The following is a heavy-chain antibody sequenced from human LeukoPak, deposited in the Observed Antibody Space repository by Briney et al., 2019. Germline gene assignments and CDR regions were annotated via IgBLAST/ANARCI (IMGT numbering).Heavy chain of an antibody. Sequence: ASVKVSCKVSGYSLSELSMHWVRQAPGKGLEWMGGFDPEDGKTINAQKFQGRLTMTEDTSTGTAYMELSSLRSEDTAVYYCTTVRFEVDSSGYYHNYFDPWGQGTLVTVSS. V-gene: IGHV1-24*01. CDR3: TTVRFEVDSSGYYHNYFDP. CDR1: GYSLSELS. CDR2: FDPEDGKT. D-gene: IGHD3-22*01. J-gene: IGHJ5*02.